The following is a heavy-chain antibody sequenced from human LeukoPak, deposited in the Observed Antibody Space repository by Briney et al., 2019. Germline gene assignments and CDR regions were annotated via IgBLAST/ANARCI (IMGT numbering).Heavy chain of an antibody. D-gene: IGHD5-18*01. CDR2: IIPGFGAT. J-gene: IGHJ5*02. V-gene: IGHV1-69*13. CDR1: GGTFSCYA. Sequence: GASVKVSCKASGGTFSCYASNWVRQAPGQGLEWMGGIIPGFGATDYADKFQGRVTITADEFTSTAYIDLTSLRSDDTAIYFCAAPLRAGYMYGFQSWGQGTLVTVSS. CDR3: AAPLRAGYMYGFQS.